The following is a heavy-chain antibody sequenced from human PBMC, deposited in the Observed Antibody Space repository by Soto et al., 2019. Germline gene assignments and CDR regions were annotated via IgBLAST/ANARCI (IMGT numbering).Heavy chain of an antibody. D-gene: IGHD5-12*01. CDR3: SSSVANYYYYAMDV. V-gene: IGHV1-69*12. CDR2: IIPIFGTA. CDR1: GGTFSSYA. J-gene: IGHJ6*02. Sequence: QVQLVQSGAEVKKPGSSVNVSCKASGGTFSSYAISWVRQAPGQGLEWMGGIIPIFGTANYAQKFQGRVTTTADESTSTASMELTSLRSEDTAVYYCSSSVANYYYYAMDVWGQGTTVTVSS.